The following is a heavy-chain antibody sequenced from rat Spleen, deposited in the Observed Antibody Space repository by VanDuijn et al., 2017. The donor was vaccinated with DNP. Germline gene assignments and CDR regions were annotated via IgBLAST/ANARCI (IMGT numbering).Heavy chain of an antibody. CDR1: GFTFSDYN. Sequence: EAQLVESGGGLVQPGRSMKLSCAASGFTFSDYNMAWVRQAPKRGLEWVASLSTGGDKSAYRDSVKGRFIIFRDDAKNTQYLQMDSLRSEDTATYYCARHEDYSSYVYGFAYWGQGTLVTVSS. D-gene: IGHD1-2*01. V-gene: IGHV5-25*01. CDR3: ARHEDYSSYVYGFAY. J-gene: IGHJ3*01. CDR2: LSTGGDKS.